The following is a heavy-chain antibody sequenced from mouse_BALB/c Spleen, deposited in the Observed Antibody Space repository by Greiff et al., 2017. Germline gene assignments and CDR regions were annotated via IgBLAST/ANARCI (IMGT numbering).Heavy chain of an antibody. CDR2: INPSTGYT. Sequence: QVQLQQSGAELVKPGASVKMSCKASGYTFTSYWMHWVKQRPGQGLEWIGYINPSTGYTEYNQKFKDKATLTADKSSSTAYMQLSSLTSEDSAVYYCARGGGYDAWFAYWGQGTLVTVSA. J-gene: IGHJ3*01. CDR3: ARGGGYDAWFAY. CDR1: GYTFTSYW. V-gene: IGHV1-7*01. D-gene: IGHD2-2*01.